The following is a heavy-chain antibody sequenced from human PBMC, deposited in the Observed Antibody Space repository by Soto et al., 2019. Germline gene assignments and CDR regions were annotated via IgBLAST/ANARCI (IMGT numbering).Heavy chain of an antibody. D-gene: IGHD3-3*01. J-gene: IGHJ6*02. CDR1: GGSISSGDYY. V-gene: IGHV4-30-4*01. Sequence: QVQLQESGPGLVKPSQTLSLTCTVSGGSISSGDYYWSWIRQPPGKGLEWIGYIYYSGSTYYNPALKRRVTISVDTAKNQFSLKLSSVTAADTAVYYCARDHWGYDFYGYYYYYGMDVWGQGTTVTVSS. CDR2: IYYSGST. CDR3: ARDHWGYDFYGYYYYYGMDV.